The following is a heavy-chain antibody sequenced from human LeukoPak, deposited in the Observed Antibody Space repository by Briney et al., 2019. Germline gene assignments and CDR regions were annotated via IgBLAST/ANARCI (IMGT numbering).Heavy chain of an antibody. CDR2: IYHTGTT. J-gene: IGHJ4*02. CDR3: ARAARGYQQIFDY. D-gene: IGHD2-2*01. V-gene: IGHV4-59*08. Sequence: SETLSLTCTVSGDSISGTYYWSWIRQPPGKGLEWISYIYHTGTTDSNPSLKSRVTISLDTSKNQFSLKMSSVTAADTAVYYCARAARGYQQIFDYWGQGTLVTVSS. CDR1: GDSISGTYY.